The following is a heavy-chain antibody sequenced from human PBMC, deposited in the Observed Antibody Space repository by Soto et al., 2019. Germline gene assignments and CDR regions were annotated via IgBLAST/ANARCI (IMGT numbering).Heavy chain of an antibody. CDR1: WYSITAGGDY. CDR2: FYSSGSI. CDR3: ARMYSSGSGWFHP. Sequence: LETPVLTFFFFWYSITAGGDYLRWSRPHPGKGLEWIGSFYSSGSIIYNPSLRSRVSISGDTSSNQFSMSLTSVTAADTARYYCARMYSSGSGWFHPWGQGTLVTVSS. J-gene: IGHJ5*02. V-gene: IGHV4-39*07. D-gene: IGHD6-19*01.